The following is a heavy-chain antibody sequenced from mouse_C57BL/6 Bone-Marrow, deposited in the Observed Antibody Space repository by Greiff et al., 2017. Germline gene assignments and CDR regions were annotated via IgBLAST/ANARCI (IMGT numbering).Heavy chain of an antibody. Sequence: EVQLVESGGGLAKPGGSLKLSCAASCFTFSSYAMSWVRQTPEKRLEWVATISDGGSYTYYPDNVKGRFTISRDNAKNNLYLQMSHLKSEDTAMYYCARDSLYYDLYSFDYWGQGTTRTVS. CDR3: ARDSLYYDLYSFDY. D-gene: IGHD2-4*01. CDR2: ISDGGSYT. CDR1: CFTFSSYA. J-gene: IGHJ2*01. V-gene: IGHV5-4*01.